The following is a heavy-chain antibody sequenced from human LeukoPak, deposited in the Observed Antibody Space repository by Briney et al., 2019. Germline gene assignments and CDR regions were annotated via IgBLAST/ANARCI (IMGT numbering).Heavy chain of an antibody. V-gene: IGHV4-39*07. CDR1: GGSISSSSYY. CDR3: ARVDSSGLGDY. J-gene: IGHJ4*02. CDR2: IYYSGST. D-gene: IGHD6-19*01. Sequence: SETLSLTCTVSGGSISSSSYYWGWIRQPPGKGLEWIGSIYYSGSTYYNPSLKSRVTISVDTSKNQFSLKLSSVTAADTAVYYCARVDSSGLGDYRGQGTLVTVSS.